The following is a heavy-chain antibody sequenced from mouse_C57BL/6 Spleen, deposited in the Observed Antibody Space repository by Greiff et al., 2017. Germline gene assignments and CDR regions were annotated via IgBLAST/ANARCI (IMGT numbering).Heavy chain of an antibody. CDR3: ARYVGSSSPYYFDY. V-gene: IGHV1-82*01. CDR1: GYAFSSSW. Sequence: VQLQQSGPELVKPGASVKISCKASGYAFSSSWMNWVKQRPGKGLEWIGRIYPGDGDTKYTGKFKGKATLTADKSSSTAYMQLSSLTSEDSAVYFCARYVGSSSPYYFDYWGQGTTFTVSS. J-gene: IGHJ2*01. CDR2: IYPGDGDT. D-gene: IGHD1-1*01.